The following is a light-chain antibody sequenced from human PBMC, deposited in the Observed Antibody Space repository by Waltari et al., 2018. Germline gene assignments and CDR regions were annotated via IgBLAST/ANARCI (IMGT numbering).Light chain of an antibody. CDR2: AAS. CDR3: QHYVSLPVT. V-gene: IGKV3-20*01. CDR1: QSVRGT. Sequence: EIVLTQSPGTLSLSPGERAPLSCRASQSVRGTLAWYQQQPGQPPRLLIYAASTRATGIPDRFSGSGSGTDFSLTISRLEPEDFAVYYCQHYVSLPVTYGQGTKVEIK. J-gene: IGKJ1*01.